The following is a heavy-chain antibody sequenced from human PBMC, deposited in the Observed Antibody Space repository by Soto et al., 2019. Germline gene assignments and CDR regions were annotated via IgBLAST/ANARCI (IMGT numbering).Heavy chain of an antibody. Sequence: QVQLVESGGGLVKPGGSLRLSCTASGFTFSDYYMSWARQAPGKGLEWVSYISGSGSPIYYADSVKGRFTISRDNAKNSLYLNMNSLRAEDTAVYYCARAIAITINLGYGMDVWGQGTTVTVSS. CDR1: GFTFSDYY. J-gene: IGHJ6*02. CDR2: ISGSGSPI. D-gene: IGHD3-3*01. V-gene: IGHV3-11*01. CDR3: ARAIAITINLGYGMDV.